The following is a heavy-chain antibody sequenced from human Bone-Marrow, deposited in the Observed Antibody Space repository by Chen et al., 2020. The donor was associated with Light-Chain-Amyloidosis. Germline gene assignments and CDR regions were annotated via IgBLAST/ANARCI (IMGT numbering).Heavy chain of an antibody. CDR3: ARGRFESSGYYFDY. Sequence: QVQLQQWGAGLLKPSETLSLTCAVYGGSFSGYYWSWIRQPPGKGLEWIGEINHSGSTNYNPSLKSRVTISVDTSKNQFSLKLSSVTAADTAVYYCARGRFESSGYYFDYWGHGTLVTVSS. CDR2: INHSGST. J-gene: IGHJ4*01. D-gene: IGHD3-22*01. CDR1: GGSFSGYY. V-gene: IGHV4-34*01.